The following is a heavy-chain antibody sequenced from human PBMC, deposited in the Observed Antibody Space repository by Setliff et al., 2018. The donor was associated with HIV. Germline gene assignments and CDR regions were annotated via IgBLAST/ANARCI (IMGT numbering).Heavy chain of an antibody. J-gene: IGHJ4*02. CDR2: IYYSGGS. V-gene: IGHV4-39*02. D-gene: IGHD5-18*01. CDR1: GGSISSRTDY. Sequence: SETLSLTCTVSGGSISSRTDYWAWIRQPPGKGLEWIGSIYYSGGSSYNPSLKSRVTMSVDTSNNHFSLRLHSVTAADTAVYYCARNTLGYGARFDNWGQGILVTVSS. CDR3: ARNTLGYGARFDN.